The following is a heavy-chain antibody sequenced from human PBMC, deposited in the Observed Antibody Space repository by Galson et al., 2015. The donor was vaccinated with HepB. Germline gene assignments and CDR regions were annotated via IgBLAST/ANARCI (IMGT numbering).Heavy chain of an antibody. CDR3: ARHSRGGAAGDTFDT. J-gene: IGHJ3*02. Sequence: SLRLSCAASGFTFSGYYVSWIRQAPGKGLEWISFIASSGTYTYYADSLKGRFTISRDNAKNSLYLQMGSLRAEDTAMYYCARHSRGGAAGDTFDTWGQGTMVTVSS. D-gene: IGHD2-15*01. CDR2: IASSGTYT. CDR1: GFTFSGYY. V-gene: IGHV3-11*03.